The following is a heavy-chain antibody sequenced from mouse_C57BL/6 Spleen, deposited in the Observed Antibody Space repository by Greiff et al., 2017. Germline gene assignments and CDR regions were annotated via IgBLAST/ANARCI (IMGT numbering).Heavy chain of an antibody. D-gene: IGHD1-1*01. CDR3: ARGGYYGSSPFDY. CDR1: GFTFSSYG. J-gene: IGHJ2*01. CDR2: ISSGGSYT. Sequence: EVKLEESGGDLVKPGGSLKLSCAASGFTFSSYGMSWVRQTPDKRLEWVATISSGGSYTYYPDSVKGRFTISRDNAKNTLYLQMSSLKSEDTAMYYCARGGYYGSSPFDYWGQGTTLTVSS. V-gene: IGHV5-6*02.